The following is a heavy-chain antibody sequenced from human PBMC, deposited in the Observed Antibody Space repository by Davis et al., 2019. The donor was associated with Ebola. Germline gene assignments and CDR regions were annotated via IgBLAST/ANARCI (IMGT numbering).Heavy chain of an antibody. CDR1: GGTFSSYA. CDR3: ARDLAVVAATTLYYFDY. CDR2: IIPIFGTA. D-gene: IGHD2-15*01. J-gene: IGHJ4*02. Sequence: SVQVSCKASGGTFSSYAISWVRQAPGQGLEWMGGIIPIFGTANYAQKFQGRVTITADESTSTAYMELRSLRSEDTAVYYCARDLAVVAATTLYYFDYWGQGTLVTVSS. V-gene: IGHV1-69*13.